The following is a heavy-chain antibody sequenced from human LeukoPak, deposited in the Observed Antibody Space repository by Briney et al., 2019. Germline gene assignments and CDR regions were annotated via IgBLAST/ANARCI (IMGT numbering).Heavy chain of an antibody. J-gene: IGHJ4*02. CDR2: MYYSGTI. CDR3: ARAWATDYFDY. V-gene: IGHV4-59*01. CDR1: GGSINNYY. Sequence: SETLSLTCTVSGGSINNYYWTWIRQPPGKGLEWIGYMYYSGTINYNPSLKSRVTISVDTSKNQFSLKLSSVAAADTAMYYCARAWATDYFDYWGQGTLVTVSS.